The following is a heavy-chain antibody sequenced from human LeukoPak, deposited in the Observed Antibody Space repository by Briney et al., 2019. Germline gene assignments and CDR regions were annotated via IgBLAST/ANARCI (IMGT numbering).Heavy chain of an antibody. CDR3: ARVEQWLGDQTDY. CDR2: MNPNSGNT. Sequence: ASVKVSCKASGYTFTSYDINWVRQATGQGLEWMGWMNPNSGNTGYAQKLQGRVTMTTDTSTSTAYMELRSLRSDDTAVYYCARVEQWLGDQTDYWGQGTLVTVSS. CDR1: GYTFTSYD. D-gene: IGHD6-19*01. J-gene: IGHJ4*02. V-gene: IGHV1-8*01.